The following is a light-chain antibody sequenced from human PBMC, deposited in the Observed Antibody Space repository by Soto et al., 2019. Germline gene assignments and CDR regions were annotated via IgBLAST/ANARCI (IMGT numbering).Light chain of an antibody. V-gene: IGKV1-39*01. J-gene: IGKJ1*01. CDR3: QQSFSTPRT. CDR2: GAS. Sequence: DIQMTQSPSTLSASVGDKVTITCRASQSISSWLAWYQQKPGKAPKLLIYGASSLQSGVPSRFSGSGSGTDFTLTISSLQPEDFGTYYCQQSFSTPRTFGQGTKVDIK. CDR1: QSISSW.